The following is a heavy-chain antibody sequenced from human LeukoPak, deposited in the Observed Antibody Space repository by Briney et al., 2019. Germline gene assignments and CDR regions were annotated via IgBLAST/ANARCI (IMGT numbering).Heavy chain of an antibody. CDR2: IWYDGSNK. D-gene: IGHD5-18*01. Sequence: QPGRSLRLSCAASGFTFSSYGMHWVRQAPGKGLEWVAVIWYDGSNKYYADSVKGRFTISRDNSKNTLYLQMNSLRAEDTAVYYCARWDTAMVLGYYYMDVWGKGTTVTVSS. CDR3: ARWDTAMVLGYYYMDV. J-gene: IGHJ6*03. V-gene: IGHV3-33*01. CDR1: GFTFSSYG.